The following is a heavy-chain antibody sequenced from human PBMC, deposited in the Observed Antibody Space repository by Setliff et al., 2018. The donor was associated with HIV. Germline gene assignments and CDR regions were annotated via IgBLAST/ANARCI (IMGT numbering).Heavy chain of an antibody. J-gene: IGHJ3*02. CDR3: ARPATGPYGAFDI. CDR1: GGTFSNYA. D-gene: IGHD4-17*01. CDR2: IIPIFGTA. V-gene: IGHV1-69*13. Sequence: SVKVSCKASGGTFSNYAISWVRQAPGQGLEWMGGIIPIFGTANYAQKFQGRVTITADESTSTAYMELSSLRSEDTAVYYCARPATGPYGAFDIWGQGTMVTVSS.